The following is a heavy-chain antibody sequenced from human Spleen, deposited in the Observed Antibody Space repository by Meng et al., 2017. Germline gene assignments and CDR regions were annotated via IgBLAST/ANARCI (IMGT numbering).Heavy chain of an antibody. V-gene: IGHV3-66*02. CDR1: GFSVSHNY. CDR2: IYSGGDT. Sequence: GESLKISCAASGFSVSHNYMSWVRQAPGKGLEWVSVIYSGGDTYYANSVQGRFTISRDNSKNTVFLQINSLRSEDTAVYYCARGQYYDSSGFQHWGQGTLVTVSS. CDR3: ARGQYYDSSGFQH. J-gene: IGHJ1*01. D-gene: IGHD3-22*01.